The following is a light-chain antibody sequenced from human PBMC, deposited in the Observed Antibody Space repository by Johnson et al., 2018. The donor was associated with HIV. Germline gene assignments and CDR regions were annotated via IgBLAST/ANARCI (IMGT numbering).Light chain of an antibody. V-gene: IGLV1-51*01. CDR1: SSNIGNNY. CDR2: YNN. Sequence: QSVLTQPPSVSAAPGQKVTISCSGSSSNIGNNYVSWYQQLPGTAPKLLIYYNNKRPSGIPDRFSGSTSGTSATLGIHGIQTGDEADYYCGTWDSSLSFYVLGTGTKVTVL. CDR3: GTWDSSLSFYV. J-gene: IGLJ1*01.